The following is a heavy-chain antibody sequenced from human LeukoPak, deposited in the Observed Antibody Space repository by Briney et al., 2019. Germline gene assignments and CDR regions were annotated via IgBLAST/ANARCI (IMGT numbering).Heavy chain of an antibody. CDR3: ASVYDSFDH. CDR1: GGSISSYY. J-gene: IGHJ4*02. V-gene: IGHV4-59*04. D-gene: IGHD3-22*01. Sequence: KSSETRSLTCTVSGGSISSYYWSWIRQPPGKGLECIGYIYYSGNTYYNSSLKSRVTISVDTSRNQFSLKLSSVTAADTAVYYCASVYDSFDHWGQGTLVTVSS. CDR2: IYYSGNT.